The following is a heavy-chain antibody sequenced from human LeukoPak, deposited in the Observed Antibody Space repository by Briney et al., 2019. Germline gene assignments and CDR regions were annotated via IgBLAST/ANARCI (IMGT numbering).Heavy chain of an antibody. CDR2: INTDGTTT. D-gene: IGHD5-24*01. CDR3: ATAGNYRFDY. V-gene: IGHV3-74*01. CDR1: EFTFSSLW. J-gene: IGHJ4*02. Sequence: QTGGSLRLSCVVSEFTFSSLWMHWVRQAPGQGLVWVSRINTDGTTTNYADSVEGRFTISRDNAKNTLYLQMNSLRADDTAVYYCATAGNYRFDYWGQGTLVTVSS.